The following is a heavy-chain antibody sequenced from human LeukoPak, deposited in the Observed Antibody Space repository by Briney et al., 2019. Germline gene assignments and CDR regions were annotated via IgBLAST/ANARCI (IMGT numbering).Heavy chain of an antibody. D-gene: IGHD4-23*01. CDR1: GGTFSSYA. CDR3: AREDDYGGNSEAFDI. CDR2: IIPIFGTA. Sequence: SVKVSCTASGGTFSSYAISWVRQAPGQGLEWMGGIIPIFGTANYAQKFQGRVTITADESTSTAYMELSSLRSEDTAVYYCAREDDYGGNSEAFDIWGQGTMVTVSS. V-gene: IGHV1-69*13. J-gene: IGHJ3*02.